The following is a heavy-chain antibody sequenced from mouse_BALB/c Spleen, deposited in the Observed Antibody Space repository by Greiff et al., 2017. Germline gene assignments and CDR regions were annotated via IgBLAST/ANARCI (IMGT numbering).Heavy chain of an antibody. CDR2: IDPANGNT. V-gene: IGHV14-3*02. D-gene: IGHD1-2*01. Sequence: VQLQQSGAELVKPGASVKLSCTASGFNIKDTYMHWVKQRPEQGLEWIGRIDPANGNTKYDPKFQGKATITADTSSNTAYLQLSSLTSEDTAVYYCARFTTATEAMDYWGQGTSVTVSS. CDR3: ARFTTATEAMDY. J-gene: IGHJ4*01. CDR1: GFNIKDTY.